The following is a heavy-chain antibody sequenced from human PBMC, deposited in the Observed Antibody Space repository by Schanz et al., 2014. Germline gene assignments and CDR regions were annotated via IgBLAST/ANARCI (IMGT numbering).Heavy chain of an antibody. CDR1: GFNFSDYA. D-gene: IGHD5-18*01. CDR2: IGTSGGT. Sequence: EVQLVESGGGLVQPGGSLRLSCAASGFNFSDYAMSWVRQAPGKGLEWVSTIGTSGGTNYAESVKGRFTISRDNSKNTLYLQMNGLRAEDTAVYYCARVALPGYSSPRDAFDIWGQGTMXTVSS. CDR3: ARVALPGYSSPRDAFDI. J-gene: IGHJ3*02. V-gene: IGHV3-23*04.